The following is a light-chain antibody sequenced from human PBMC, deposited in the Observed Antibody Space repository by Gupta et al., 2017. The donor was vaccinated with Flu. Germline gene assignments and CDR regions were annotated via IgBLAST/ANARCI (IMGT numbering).Light chain of an antibody. J-gene: IGKJ1*01. CDR3: QQHNNYPWT. Sequence: PSTLSASVGDRVTITCRASQSISTWLAWYQQKPGKAPKLLIYKASRLEPGVPSRFSGSGSGTEFTLTISSLQPDDFATYYCQQHNNYPWTFGQGTKVEIK. CDR2: KAS. CDR1: QSISTW. V-gene: IGKV1-5*03.